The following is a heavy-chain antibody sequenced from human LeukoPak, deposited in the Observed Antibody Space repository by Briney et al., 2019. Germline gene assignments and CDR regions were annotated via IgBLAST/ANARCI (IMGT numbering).Heavy chain of an antibody. V-gene: IGHV3-30*03. CDR2: ISYDGSTK. J-gene: IGHJ4*02. D-gene: IGHD3-3*01. Sequence: PGGSLRLSCAASGFTFSSYGMQWVRQAPGKGLEWVAIISYDGSTKYYGDSVRGRFTISRDNSKSTVYLQMNSLRADDTAVYYCARDRDLGVVTPWCDYWDQGILVTVSS. CDR3: ARDRDLGVVTPWCDY. CDR1: GFTFSSYG.